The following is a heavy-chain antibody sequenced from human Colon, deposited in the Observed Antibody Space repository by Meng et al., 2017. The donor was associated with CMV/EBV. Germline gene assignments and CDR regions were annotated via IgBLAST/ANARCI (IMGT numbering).Heavy chain of an antibody. V-gene: IGHV3-48*03. CDR3: ARSRAAADVDY. D-gene: IGHD6-13*01. J-gene: IGHJ4*02. CDR2: VGSRGSTT. CDR1: GFVFSNYE. Sequence: GESLKISCVASGFVFSNYEMIWVRQAPGKGLEWVAYVGSRGSTTYYADSVKGRFTISRDNGKKLLFLQMNNLGAEDTAVYYCARSRAAADVDYWGQGTLVTVSS.